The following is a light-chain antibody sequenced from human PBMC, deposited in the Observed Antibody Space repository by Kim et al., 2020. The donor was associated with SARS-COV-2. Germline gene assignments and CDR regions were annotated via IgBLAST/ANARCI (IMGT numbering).Light chain of an antibody. J-gene: IGLJ3*02. CDR1: TNNVGYQG. CDR3: SAWDSSLSAWV. V-gene: IGLV10-54*01. Sequence: LTQPPSVSKGLRQTATLTCTGDTNNVGYQGAAWLQQHQGHPPKLLFYRNNNRPSGISERLSASRSGNTASLTITGLQAEDEADYYCSAWDSSLSAWVFGGGTKLTVL. CDR2: RNN.